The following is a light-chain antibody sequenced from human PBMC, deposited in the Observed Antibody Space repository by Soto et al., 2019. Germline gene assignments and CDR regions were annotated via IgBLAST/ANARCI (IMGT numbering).Light chain of an antibody. CDR2: EGT. J-gene: IGLJ3*02. CDR3: CTYVGTSRV. CDR1: SSDVGSYNL. Sequence: QSVLTQPASVSGSPGQSITISCTETSSDVGSYNLVSWYQQHPGKAPKVMIYEGTKWPSGVSNRFSGSKSGNTASLTISGLQAEDEADYYCCTYVGTSRVFGGGTKLTVL. V-gene: IGLV2-23*01.